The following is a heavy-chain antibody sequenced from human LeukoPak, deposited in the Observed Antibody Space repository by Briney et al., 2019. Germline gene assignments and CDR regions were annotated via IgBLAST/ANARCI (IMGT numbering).Heavy chain of an antibody. J-gene: IGHJ3*02. Sequence: GGSLRLSCAASGFTFSSYEMNWVRQAPGKGLEWVSYISSSSNTIYYADSVKGRFTISRDNAKNSLYLQMNSLRAEDTAVYYCATPGGYCSGGSCSGAFDIWGQGTMVTVSS. V-gene: IGHV3-48*01. CDR2: ISSSSNTI. D-gene: IGHD2-15*01. CDR1: GFTFSSYE. CDR3: ATPGGYCSGGSCSGAFDI.